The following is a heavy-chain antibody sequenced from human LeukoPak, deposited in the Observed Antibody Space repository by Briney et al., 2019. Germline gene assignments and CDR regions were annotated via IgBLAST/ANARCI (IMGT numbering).Heavy chain of an antibody. J-gene: IGHJ4*02. V-gene: IGHV4-39*07. D-gene: IGHD3-10*01. CDR2: IHHRGTT. Sequence: PSETLSLTCIVSGGSISTNTYYWGWIRLPPGKGLEWIGEIHHRGTTYYNPSLRSRVTISVDTSKNQFSLRLTSVTAADTDVYYCARVTYNGYQHFDYWGQGNLVTVS. CDR3: ARVTYNGYQHFDY. CDR1: GGSISTNTYY.